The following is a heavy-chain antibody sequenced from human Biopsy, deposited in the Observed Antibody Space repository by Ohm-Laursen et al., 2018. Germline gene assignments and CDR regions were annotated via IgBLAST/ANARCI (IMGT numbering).Heavy chain of an antibody. Sequence: SLRLSCTASGFIFDDYAMHWVRQAPGKGLEWVSGISWDSGRIDYADSVKGRFTISRDNAKNSLYLQMNSLRAEDTALYYCAKDSGESPLGDLFHWGQGNLVTVSS. CDR3: AKDSGESPLGDLFH. V-gene: IGHV3-9*01. CDR2: ISWDSGRI. J-gene: IGHJ4*02. D-gene: IGHD3-16*01. CDR1: GFIFDDYA.